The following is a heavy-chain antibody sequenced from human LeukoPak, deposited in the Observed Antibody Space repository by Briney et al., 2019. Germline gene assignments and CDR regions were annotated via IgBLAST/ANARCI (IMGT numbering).Heavy chain of an antibody. CDR1: GGSISSGGYY. J-gene: IGHJ4*02. Sequence: SETLSLTCTVSGGSISSGGYYWSWIRQPPGKGLEWIAYISDTGSINYNPSLKSRVTISLDTSKNQFSLKLSSVTASDTAVYYCAGHHPRNTVDFWGQGTLVTVSS. D-gene: IGHD2/OR15-2a*01. V-gene: IGHV4-61*08. CDR3: AGHHPRNTVDF. CDR2: ISDTGSI.